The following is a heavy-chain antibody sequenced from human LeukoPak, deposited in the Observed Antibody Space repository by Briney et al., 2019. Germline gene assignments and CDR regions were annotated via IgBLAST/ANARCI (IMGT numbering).Heavy chain of an antibody. CDR3: ARELRGRIAAAGTNAFDI. V-gene: IGHV1-46*01. CDR2: INPSGGST. J-gene: IGHJ3*02. D-gene: IGHD6-13*01. Sequence: ASVKVSCKASGYTFTSYYMHWVRQAPGQGLEWMGIINPSGGSTSYAQKFQGRVTMTRDMSTSTVYMELSSLRSEDTAVYYCARELRGRIAAAGTNAFDIWGQGTMVTVSS. CDR1: GYTFTSYY.